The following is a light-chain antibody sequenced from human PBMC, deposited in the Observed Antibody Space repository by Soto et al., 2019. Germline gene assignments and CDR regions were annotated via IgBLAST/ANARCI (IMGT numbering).Light chain of an antibody. CDR3: TSWTTSTTMI. CDR1: SSDIGAYNF. V-gene: IGLV2-14*03. Sequence: QSFLTQPASVSGSPGQSITISCTGTSSDIGAYNFVSWYQQHPGKAPKLMLYDVNIRPSGVSNRFSGSKSGNTASLTISGLQAEDEADYYCTSWTTSTTMIFGGGTKLTV. J-gene: IGLJ2*01. CDR2: DVN.